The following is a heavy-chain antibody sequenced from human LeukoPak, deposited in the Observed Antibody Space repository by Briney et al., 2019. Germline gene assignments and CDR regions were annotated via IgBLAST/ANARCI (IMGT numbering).Heavy chain of an antibody. V-gene: IGHV3-33*01. D-gene: IGHD6-13*01. J-gene: IGHJ4*02. CDR2: IRFDGSHV. CDR3: ARWDISAADIDY. Sequence: GGSLRLSCVASGFTFSSYGMHWVRQSPGKGLEWVAVIRFDGSHVYYGDSVKGRFTISRDNSKKTLFLQMGSLRAEDTAVYYCARWDISAADIDYWGQGTLVTVSA. CDR1: GFTFSSYG.